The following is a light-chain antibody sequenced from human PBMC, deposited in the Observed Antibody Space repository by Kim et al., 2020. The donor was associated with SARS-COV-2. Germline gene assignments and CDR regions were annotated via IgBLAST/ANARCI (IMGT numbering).Light chain of an antibody. V-gene: IGKV1-17*03. CDR1: QSIRSH. CDR3: LQRHDSPRT. CDR2: AAT. Sequence: DIQVTQSPSAMSASVGERVTITCRASQSIRSHFAWFQVKPGKAPKRLIYAATSLQSGVPSRFSGSGFGTEFILTITSLQPEDSATYYCLQRHDSPRTFGGGTKVDIK. J-gene: IGKJ4*01.